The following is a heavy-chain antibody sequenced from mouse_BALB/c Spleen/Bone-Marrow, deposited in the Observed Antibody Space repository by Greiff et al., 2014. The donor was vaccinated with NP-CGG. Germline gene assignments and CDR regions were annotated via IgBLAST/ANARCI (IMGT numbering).Heavy chain of an antibody. CDR3: ARNGDWVFAY. CDR1: GYTFTNYW. CDR2: IYPGNNDA. Sequence: VHVKQSGTVLARPGASLRMSCKASGYTFTNYWINWIKQRPGQGLEWIGAIYPGNNDAKYTQKFKAKAKLTAVTSTSTADMELSSLTNEDSAFYYCARNGDWVFAYWGQGTLVTVSA. D-gene: IGHD4-1*01. V-gene: IGHV1-5*01. J-gene: IGHJ3*01.